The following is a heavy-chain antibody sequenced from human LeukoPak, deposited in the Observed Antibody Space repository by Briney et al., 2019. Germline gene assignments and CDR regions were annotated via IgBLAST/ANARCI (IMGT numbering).Heavy chain of an antibody. CDR3: ATDLAAAGPYYHYYMDV. D-gene: IGHD6-13*01. V-gene: IGHV3-21*01. CDR2: VDSTGSYI. CDR1: GFTFSSYS. J-gene: IGHJ6*03. Sequence: GGSLRLSCAASGFTFSSYSMNWVRQAPGQGLEWVSSVDSTGSYIYYADSLKGRFTVSRDNAKNSLFLQMSSLRVEDTAVYYCATDLAAAGPYYHYYMDVWGKGSAVTVSS.